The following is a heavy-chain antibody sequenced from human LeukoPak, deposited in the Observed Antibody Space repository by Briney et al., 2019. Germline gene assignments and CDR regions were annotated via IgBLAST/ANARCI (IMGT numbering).Heavy chain of an antibody. Sequence: ASVKVSCKTSGYTFTSYGINWVRQAAGQGLEWMGWISGYNGNTNYAQKLQGRVTMTTDTSTSTAYMELRSLRSDDTAVYYCARESYSSSTGFDSWGQGTLVTVSS. CDR2: ISGYNGNT. D-gene: IGHD6-6*01. CDR1: GYTFTSYG. V-gene: IGHV1-18*01. J-gene: IGHJ4*02. CDR3: ARESYSSSTGFDS.